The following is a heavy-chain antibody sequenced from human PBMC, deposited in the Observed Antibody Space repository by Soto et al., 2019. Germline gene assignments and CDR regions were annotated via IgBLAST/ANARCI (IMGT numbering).Heavy chain of an antibody. Sequence: QLQLQQSGPGLLKPSETLSLTCSVSAGSINSRSYFWAWIRQPPGKGLEWIGSIYYNGKTYHSPSPKSRLNVSVDTSITQFSLKLPSVTAAATAIYYCARARYGGFDYWGLGTLVIVSS. CDR3: ARARYGGFDY. V-gene: IGHV4-39*01. CDR1: AGSINSRSYF. J-gene: IGHJ4*02. D-gene: IGHD3-9*01. CDR2: IYYNGKT.